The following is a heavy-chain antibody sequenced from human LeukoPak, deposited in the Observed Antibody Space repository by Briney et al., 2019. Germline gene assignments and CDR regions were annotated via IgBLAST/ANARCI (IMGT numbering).Heavy chain of an antibody. Sequence: GGSLRLSCAASGFTFSSYGMHWVRQAPGKGLEWVAVISYDGSNKYYADSVKGRFTISRDNSKNTLYLQMNSLRAEDTAVCYCAKWSRDPLGYFDPWGQGTLVTVSS. V-gene: IGHV3-30*18. J-gene: IGHJ5*02. D-gene: IGHD7-27*01. CDR2: ISYDGSNK. CDR1: GFTFSSYG. CDR3: AKWSRDPLGYFDP.